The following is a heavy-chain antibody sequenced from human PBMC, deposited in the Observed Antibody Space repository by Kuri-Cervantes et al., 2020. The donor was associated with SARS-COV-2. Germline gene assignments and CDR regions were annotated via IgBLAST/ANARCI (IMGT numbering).Heavy chain of an antibody. Sequence: SETLSLTCAVYGGSFSGYYWSWIRQPPGKGLEWIGEINHSGSTNYNPSLKSRVTISVDTSKNQFSLKLSSVTAADTAVYYCARLGVVVPAATTLDYYYYYGMDVWGQGTTVTVS. CDR1: GGSFSGYY. V-gene: IGHV4-34*01. CDR2: INHSGST. CDR3: ARLGVVVPAATTLDYYYYYGMDV. J-gene: IGHJ6*02. D-gene: IGHD2-2*01.